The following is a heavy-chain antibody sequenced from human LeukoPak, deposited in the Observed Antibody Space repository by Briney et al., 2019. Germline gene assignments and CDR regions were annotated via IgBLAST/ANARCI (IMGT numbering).Heavy chain of an antibody. V-gene: IGHV3-9*01. CDR2: ISWNGGSI. CDR3: ARVATRGATDMGYWYFDL. CDR1: GFTFEDYA. D-gene: IGHD1-26*01. Sequence: GRSLRLSCAASGFTFEDYAMHWVRQPPGKGLEWVSSISWNGGSIGYSDSVKGRFTISRDNSKNTLYLQMNSLRAEDTAVYYCARVATRGATDMGYWYFDLWGRGTLVTVSS. J-gene: IGHJ2*01.